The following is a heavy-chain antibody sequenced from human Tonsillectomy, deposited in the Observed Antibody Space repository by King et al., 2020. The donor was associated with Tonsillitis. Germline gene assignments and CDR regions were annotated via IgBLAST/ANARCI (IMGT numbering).Heavy chain of an antibody. CDR2: MYYCGST. Sequence: VQLQESGPGLVKPSETLSLTCTVSGGSISSYYCSWIRQPPGKGLEWIGYMYYCGSTNYNPSLKSRVTISVDTSKKQFSLKLSSVTAADTAVYYCARVPFGDWYIDLWGRGTLVTVSS. CDR3: ARVPFGDWYIDL. D-gene: IGHD3-10*01. V-gene: IGHV4-59*01. J-gene: IGHJ2*01. CDR1: GGSISSYY.